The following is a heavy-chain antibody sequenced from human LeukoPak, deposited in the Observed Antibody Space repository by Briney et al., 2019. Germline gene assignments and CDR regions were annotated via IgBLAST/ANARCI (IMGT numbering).Heavy chain of an antibody. CDR3: ARLQVGYCSGGSCYSGYFQH. Sequence: GEPLKISFKGSGYRFTSYWIGWVRPMPGKGLEWMGIIYPGDSDTRYSPSFQGQVTISADKSISTAYLQWSSLKASDTTMYYCARLQVGYCSGGSCYSGYFQHWGQGTLVTVSS. D-gene: IGHD2-15*01. CDR1: GYRFTSYW. J-gene: IGHJ1*01. V-gene: IGHV5-51*01. CDR2: IYPGDSDT.